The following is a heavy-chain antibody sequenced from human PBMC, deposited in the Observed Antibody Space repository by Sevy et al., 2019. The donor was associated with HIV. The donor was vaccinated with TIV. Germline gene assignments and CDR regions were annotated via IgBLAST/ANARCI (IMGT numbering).Heavy chain of an antibody. J-gene: IGHJ6*02. D-gene: IGHD2-2*01. Sequence: GGSLRLSCAASGFTFSNYWMTWVRQAPGKGLEWVANIKRDGSEKYYVPSVKGRFTISRDNAKNSLYLQMNSLRAEDTALYYCARDCNSASCLWGLDVWGQGTTVTVSS. V-gene: IGHV3-7*03. CDR3: ARDCNSASCLWGLDV. CDR1: GFTFSNYW. CDR2: IKRDGSEK.